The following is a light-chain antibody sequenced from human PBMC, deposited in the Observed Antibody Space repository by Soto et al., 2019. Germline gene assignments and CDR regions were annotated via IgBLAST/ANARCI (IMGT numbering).Light chain of an antibody. CDR1: QSVSSN. J-gene: IGKJ4*01. V-gene: IGKV3-15*01. CDR3: QQYNVWPLT. CDR2: VAS. Sequence: EIVMTQSPATLSVSPGERATLSCRASQSVSSNLAWYQQKPGQTPKLLIYVASTRATGIPARFSGSGSATEFTITIIRLQSEDFAVYYCQQYNVWPLTFGGWTKVEFK.